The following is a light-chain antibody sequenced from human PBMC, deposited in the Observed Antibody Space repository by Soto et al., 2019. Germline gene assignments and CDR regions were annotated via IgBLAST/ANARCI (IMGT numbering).Light chain of an antibody. CDR3: CSYAGSSTYV. CDR1: SSDVGSYNL. J-gene: IGLJ1*01. Sequence: QSALTQPASVSGSPGQSITISCTGTSSDVGSYNLVSWYQQHPGKAPKVMIYEVSKRPSGVPNRFSGSKSGNTASLTISGLQAEDEAGYYCCSYAGSSTYVFGTGTKVTVL. V-gene: IGLV2-23*02. CDR2: EVS.